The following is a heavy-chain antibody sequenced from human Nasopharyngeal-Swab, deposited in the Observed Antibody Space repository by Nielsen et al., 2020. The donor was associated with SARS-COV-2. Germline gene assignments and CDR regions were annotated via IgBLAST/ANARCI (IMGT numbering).Heavy chain of an antibody. CDR3: ARGDGRTVWRSYSFDS. CDR1: GGSFSGYY. V-gene: IGHV4-34*01. J-gene: IGHJ4*02. Sequence: SETLSLTCAVYGGSFSGYYWNWIRQPPGKGLQWIGEINHSGSTNYNPSLKSRVAISVDTSKNQFSLKLSSVTAADTAVYYCARGDGRTVWRSYSFDSWGQGTLVTVSS. D-gene: IGHD1-26*01. CDR2: INHSGST.